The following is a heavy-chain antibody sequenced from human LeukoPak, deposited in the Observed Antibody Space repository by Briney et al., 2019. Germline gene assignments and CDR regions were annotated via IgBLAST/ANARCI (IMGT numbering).Heavy chain of an antibody. D-gene: IGHD3-10*01. CDR3: ARDNHYYGSRRHFDY. J-gene: IGHJ4*02. CDR1: GGTFSSYA. V-gene: IGHV1-69*01. Sequence: GSSVKVSCKASGGTFSSYAISWVRQAPGQGLEWMGGIIPIFGTANYAQKFQGRVTITADESTSTAYMELSSLRSEDTAVYYCARDNHYYGSRRHFDYWGQGTLVTVSS. CDR2: IIPIFGTA.